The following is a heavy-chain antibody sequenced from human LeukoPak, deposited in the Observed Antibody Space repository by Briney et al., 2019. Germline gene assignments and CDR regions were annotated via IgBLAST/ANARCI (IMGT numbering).Heavy chain of an antibody. Sequence: ASVKVSCKASGYTFTSYDINWVRQATGQGLEWMGWMNPNSGNAGYAQKFQGRVTMTRNTSISTAYMELSSLRSEDTAVYYCARVRIQLWFSRPSIGKFDPWGQGTLVTVSS. D-gene: IGHD5-18*01. J-gene: IGHJ5*02. CDR3: ARVRIQLWFSRPSIGKFDP. V-gene: IGHV1-8*01. CDR2: MNPNSGNA. CDR1: GYTFTSYD.